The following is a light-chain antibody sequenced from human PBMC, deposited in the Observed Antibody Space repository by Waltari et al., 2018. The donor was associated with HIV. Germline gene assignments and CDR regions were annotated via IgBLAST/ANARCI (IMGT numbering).Light chain of an antibody. CDR3: QQYFNVPWT. V-gene: IGKV1-NL1*01. J-gene: IGKJ1*01. CDR2: GAS. Sequence: DIQMTQSPSSLSASVGDTVTITCRASPAISTSLAWYQQSPGKLPTPLVSGASRVAGEAPSRFSGSGSGTVFTLTISGLQPRDVGQYHCQQYFNVPWTFGQGTKV. CDR1: PAISTS.